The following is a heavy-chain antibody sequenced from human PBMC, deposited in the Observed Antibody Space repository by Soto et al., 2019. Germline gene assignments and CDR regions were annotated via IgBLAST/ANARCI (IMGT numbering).Heavy chain of an antibody. Sequence: GGSLRLSCAASGFTFGSYWMNWVRQAPGKGLVWVSRIDSDGSSTTYADSVKGRFTTSRDNAKNTLYLQMSSLRVEDTAVYYCARGRPYGMDVWGQGTTVTVS. CDR1: GFTFGSYW. V-gene: IGHV3-74*01. J-gene: IGHJ6*02. CDR2: IDSDGSST. CDR3: ARGRPYGMDV.